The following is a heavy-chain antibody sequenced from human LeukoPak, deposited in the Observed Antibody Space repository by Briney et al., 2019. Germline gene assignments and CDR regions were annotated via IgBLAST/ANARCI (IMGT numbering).Heavy chain of an antibody. J-gene: IGHJ3*02. Sequence: SVKVSCKASGGTFSSYAISWVRQAPGQGPEWMGGIIPIFGTANYAQKFQGRVTITADESTSTAYMELSSLRSEDTAVYYCAREEKGYDFWSGSDIWGQGTMVTVSS. V-gene: IGHV1-69*13. CDR3: AREEKGYDFWSGSDI. CDR1: GGTFSSYA. CDR2: IIPIFGTA. D-gene: IGHD3-3*01.